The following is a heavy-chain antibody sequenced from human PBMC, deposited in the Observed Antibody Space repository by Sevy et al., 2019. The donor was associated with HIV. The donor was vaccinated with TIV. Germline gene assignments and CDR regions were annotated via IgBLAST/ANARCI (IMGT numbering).Heavy chain of an antibody. CDR1: AGSISSYY. Sequence: SDTLSLTCTVSAGSISSYYWSWIRQPPGKGLEWIGYIYYSGSTNYNPSLKSRVTISVDTSKNQFSLKLSSVTAADTAVYYCARDRGAWGVWGKGTTVTVSS. J-gene: IGHJ6*04. V-gene: IGHV4-59*01. CDR3: ARDRGAWGV. D-gene: IGHD3-16*01. CDR2: IYYSGST.